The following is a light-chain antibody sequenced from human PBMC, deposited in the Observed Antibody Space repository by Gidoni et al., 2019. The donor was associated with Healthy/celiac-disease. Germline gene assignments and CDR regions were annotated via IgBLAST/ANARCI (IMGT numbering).Light chain of an antibody. CDR3: QQRSDWPPGFT. J-gene: IGKJ3*01. V-gene: IGKV3-11*01. Sequence: EIVLTQSPATLSLSPGERATLSCRTSQSISIYLAWYQQKPGQAPRLLIDDASNRATGIPARFSGSGSGTDFTLTISSLEPEDFAVYYCQQRSDWPPGFTFGPXTKVGIK. CDR1: QSISIY. CDR2: DAS.